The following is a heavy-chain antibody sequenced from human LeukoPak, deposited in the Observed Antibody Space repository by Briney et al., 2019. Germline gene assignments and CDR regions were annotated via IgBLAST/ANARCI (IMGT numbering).Heavy chain of an antibody. D-gene: IGHD2-15*01. V-gene: IGHV4-59*01. CDR1: GGSISSYY. CDR2: IYYSGST. CDR3: ERAEGIKPLWYSDL. Sequence: SSATLSLTCPVSGGSISSYYGSWIRQPPGKGLECIGYIYYSGSTNYNPSLKSRVTISVDTSKNQFSLKLSSVTAADTAVYYCERAEGIKPLWYSDLWGRGTLVTVSS. J-gene: IGHJ2*01.